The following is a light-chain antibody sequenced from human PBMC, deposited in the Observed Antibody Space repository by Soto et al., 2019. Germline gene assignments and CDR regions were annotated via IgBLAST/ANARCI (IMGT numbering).Light chain of an antibody. CDR3: QQRSNWPLT. J-gene: IGKJ3*01. CDR1: QSVSSY. V-gene: IGKV3-11*01. Sequence: EIVLTQSPATLSLSPGERATLSCRASQSVSSYLAWYQQKPGQAPRLLIYDASNRATGIPARFSGSGXXXXFXLTISSLEPEDFAVYYCQQRSNWPLTFGPGTKVDIK. CDR2: DAS.